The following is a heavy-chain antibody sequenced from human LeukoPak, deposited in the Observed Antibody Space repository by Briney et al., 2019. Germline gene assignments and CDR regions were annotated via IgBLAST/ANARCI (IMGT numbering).Heavy chain of an antibody. Sequence: PGGSLRLSCAASGFTVSSNYMSWVRQAPGKGLEWVSVIYSGGSTYYADSVKGRFTISRDNSKNTLYLQMNSLRAEDTAVYYCARDRGGIVGATVGAFDIWGQGTMVTVSS. CDR1: GFTVSSNY. V-gene: IGHV3-53*01. D-gene: IGHD1-26*01. CDR2: IYSGGST. J-gene: IGHJ3*02. CDR3: ARDRGGIVGATVGAFDI.